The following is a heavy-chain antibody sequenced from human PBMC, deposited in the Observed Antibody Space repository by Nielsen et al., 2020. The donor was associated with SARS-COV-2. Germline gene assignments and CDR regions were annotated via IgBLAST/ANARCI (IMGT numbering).Heavy chain of an antibody. V-gene: IGHV4-34*01. CDR1: GGSFSGYC. CDR3: ARAPDVDVLTGDYPDGFDV. CDR2: IDHSGTA. Sequence: SETLSFTCAVYGGSFSGYCWSWIRQLPGKGLEWIGEIDHSGTATLNPSLKGRVTVSVNPSKNQFSLKMTSMTAADTAVYFCARAPDVDVLTGDYPDGFDVWGQGTGVTVSS. D-gene: IGHD3-9*01. J-gene: IGHJ3*01.